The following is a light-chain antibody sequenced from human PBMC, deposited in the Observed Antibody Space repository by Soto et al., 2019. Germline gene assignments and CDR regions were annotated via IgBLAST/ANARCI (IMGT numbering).Light chain of an antibody. CDR3: QQFDDYPFT. J-gene: IGKJ3*01. CDR1: QGIRSA. CDR2: DAS. V-gene: IGKV1D-13*01. Sequence: AIQLTQSPSSLSAYVGDSVIITCRASQGIRSAVAWYQQKPGRPPKLLIYDASSLEVGVPSRFSGSRSGTDFILTVSSLQPEDFATYYGQQFDDYPFTFGPGTKVDIK.